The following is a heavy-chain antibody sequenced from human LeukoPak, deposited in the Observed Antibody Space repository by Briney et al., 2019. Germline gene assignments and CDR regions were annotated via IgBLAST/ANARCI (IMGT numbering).Heavy chain of an antibody. V-gene: IGHV3-7*04. CDR1: GFIFDAYT. CDR3: ARDPGSGWWGGFDL. D-gene: IGHD6-19*01. J-gene: IGHJ5*02. CDR2: IKQDGSEK. Sequence: GGSLRLSCAASGFIFDAYTMNWVRQAPGKGLEWVANIKQDGSEKVYLDSMKGRFTISRDNSRDSLYLQMNSLRPEDTAVYYCARDPGSGWWGGFDLWGQGTLVTVSS.